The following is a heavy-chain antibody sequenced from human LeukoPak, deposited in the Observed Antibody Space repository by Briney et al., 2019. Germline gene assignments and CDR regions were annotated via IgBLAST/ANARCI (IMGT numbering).Heavy chain of an antibody. V-gene: IGHV3-7*03. Sequence: GGSLRLSCAASGFTLTDYRMSWVRQAPGKGLEWVANIKQDGSEEYYVDSVKGRFTISRDNAKNSLYLQMNSLRAEDTAVYYCARTRGSGSYYPFDYWGQGTLVTVSS. CDR1: GFTLTDYR. J-gene: IGHJ4*02. CDR3: ARTRGSGSYYPFDY. CDR2: IKQDGSEE. D-gene: IGHD3-10*01.